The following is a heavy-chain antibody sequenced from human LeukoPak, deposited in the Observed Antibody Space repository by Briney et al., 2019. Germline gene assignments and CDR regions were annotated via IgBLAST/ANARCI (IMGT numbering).Heavy chain of an antibody. CDR1: GFAFNNYN. Sequence: PGGSLRLSCEASGFAFNNYNMNWVRLAPGKGLEWVSYICGSCGTIFYADSVKGRFTISRDNAKKTLYLQMNSLRTEDTAVYFCARTRLSGQLVKLYHYYYMDVWGRGTTVTVSS. J-gene: IGHJ6*03. CDR3: ARTRLSGQLVKLYHYYYMDV. CDR2: ICGSCGTI. V-gene: IGHV3-48*01. D-gene: IGHD2-8*01.